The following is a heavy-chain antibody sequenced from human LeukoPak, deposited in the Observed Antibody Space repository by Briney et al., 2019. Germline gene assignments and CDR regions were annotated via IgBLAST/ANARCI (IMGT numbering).Heavy chain of an antibody. V-gene: IGHV4-59*08. CDR2: IFYSGNT. D-gene: IGHD3-10*01. J-gene: IGHJ4*02. Sequence: PSETLSLTCTVSGDSISSYYWSWIRQSPGKGLEWIGYIFYSGNTNYNPSLKSRVTISVDTSKNQFSLKLSSVTAADTAVYYCARLGVRGVIIGYWGQGTLVTVSS. CDR3: ARLGVRGVIIGY. CDR1: GDSISSYY.